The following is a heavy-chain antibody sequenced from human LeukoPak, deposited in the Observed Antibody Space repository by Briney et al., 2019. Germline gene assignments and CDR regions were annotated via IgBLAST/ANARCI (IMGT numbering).Heavy chain of an antibody. J-gene: IGHJ4*02. D-gene: IGHD2-21*01. Sequence: GGSLRLSCATSGFTFSSYAMHWVRQAPGKGLEWVAVISYDGSNKYYADSVKGRFTISSDNSKNTLYLQMNSLRAEDTAVYYCARDRFVVSFDYWGQGTLVTVSS. CDR2: ISYDGSNK. V-gene: IGHV3-30-3*01. CDR3: ARDRFVVSFDY. CDR1: GFTFSSYA.